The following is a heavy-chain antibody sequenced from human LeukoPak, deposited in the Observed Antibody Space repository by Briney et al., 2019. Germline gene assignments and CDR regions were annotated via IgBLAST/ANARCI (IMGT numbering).Heavy chain of an antibody. V-gene: IGHV1-2*06. Sequence: ASVKVSCKASGYTFTGYYMHWVRQAPGQGLEWMGRINPNSGGTNYAQKFQGRVTMTRDTSISTAYMELSRLRSDDTAVYYCARGNKGYSYGYWFDPWGQGTLVTVPS. D-gene: IGHD5-18*01. CDR1: GYTFTGYY. J-gene: IGHJ5*02. CDR3: ARGNKGYSYGYWFDP. CDR2: INPNSGGT.